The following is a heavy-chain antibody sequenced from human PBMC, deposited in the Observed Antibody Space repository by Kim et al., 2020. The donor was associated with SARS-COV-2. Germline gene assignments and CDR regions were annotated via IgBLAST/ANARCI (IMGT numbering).Heavy chain of an antibody. CDR1: GCTFSSYA. CDR2: IIPILGIA. CDR3: ARHVTMVRGVITNYFMDL. J-gene: IGHJ6*01. V-gene: IGHV1-69*04. D-gene: IGHD3-10*01. Sequence: SVKVSCKASGCTFSSYAISWVRQAPGQGLEWMGRIIPILGIANYAQKFQGRVAITADKSTSTAYMELSSLRSEDTAVYYCARHVTMVRGVITNYFMDLW.